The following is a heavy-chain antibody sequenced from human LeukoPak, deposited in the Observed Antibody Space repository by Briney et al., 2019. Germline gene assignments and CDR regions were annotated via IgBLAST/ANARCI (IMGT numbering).Heavy chain of an antibody. CDR1: GDSISSDY. CDR2: IYYSRST. CDR3: ARVAINNWFDP. D-gene: IGHD3-3*02. Sequence: SETLSLTCTVSGDSISSDYWSWIRQPPGKGLEWIGYIYYSRSTNYNPSLKSRVTISVDTSKNHFSLKLSSVTAADTAVYYCARVAINNWFDPWGQGTLVTVSS. J-gene: IGHJ5*02. V-gene: IGHV4-59*01.